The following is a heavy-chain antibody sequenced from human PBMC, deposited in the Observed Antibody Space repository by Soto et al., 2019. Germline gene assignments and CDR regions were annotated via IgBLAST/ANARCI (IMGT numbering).Heavy chain of an antibody. D-gene: IGHD2-8*01. J-gene: IGHJ6*02. Sequence: QVQLVQSGAELKKPGASVKVSCKTSGYTFTDHYMHWVRQAPGQGLEWMGWINPNSGGTNYAQKFQGRVTMTRDTSISTAYMELSRLRSDDKAMYYCASCTNGACFLYGMDVWGQGTTVTVSS. V-gene: IGHV1-2*02. CDR3: ASCTNGACFLYGMDV. CDR1: GYTFTDHY. CDR2: INPNSGGT.